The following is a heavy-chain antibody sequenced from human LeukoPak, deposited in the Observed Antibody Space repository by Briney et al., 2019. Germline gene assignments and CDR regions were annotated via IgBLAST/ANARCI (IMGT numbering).Heavy chain of an antibody. CDR3: ARERSSTSRAPNWFDP. J-gene: IGHJ5*02. CDR1: GYPIGLDYY. CDR2: FHRGRI. Sequence: SETLSLTCKVSGYPIGLDYYWVWIRQAPGRGLQWIGGFHRGRIQYNSALKSRVTISIDSSKNQFSLRMWPVTAADTAVYYCARERSSTSRAPNWFDPWGQGTLVTVSS. D-gene: IGHD2-2*01. V-gene: IGHV4-38-2*02.